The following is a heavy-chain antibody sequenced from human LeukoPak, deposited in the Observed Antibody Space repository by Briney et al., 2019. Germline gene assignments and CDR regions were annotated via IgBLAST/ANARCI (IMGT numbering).Heavy chain of an antibody. D-gene: IGHD6-13*01. CDR1: GFTSSTYG. CDR3: AKDQVLGNSRYSLEH. Sequence: PGGSLRLSCKPPGFTSSTYGVNWVRQAPGRGLGWVALISYDGGNNYYADSVKGRFTISRENSKNTLYLQMNSLRTEDTAVYYCAKDQVLGNSRYSLEHWGQGTLVTVSS. CDR2: ISYDGGNN. V-gene: IGHV3-30*18. J-gene: IGHJ1*01.